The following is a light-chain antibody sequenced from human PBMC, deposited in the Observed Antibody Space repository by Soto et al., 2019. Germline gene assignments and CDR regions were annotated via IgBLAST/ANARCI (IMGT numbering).Light chain of an antibody. CDR2: GAS. CDR3: QQYVSSPRT. Sequence: EIVMTQSPATLSVSPGERATLSCRASQSVSSNLAWYQQKPGQAPRLLIYGASTRATAIPDRFSGGESGTGFTLTISRLEPEDFAVYYCQQYVSSPRTFGQGTKVDIK. J-gene: IGKJ1*01. CDR1: QSVSSN. V-gene: IGKV3-15*01.